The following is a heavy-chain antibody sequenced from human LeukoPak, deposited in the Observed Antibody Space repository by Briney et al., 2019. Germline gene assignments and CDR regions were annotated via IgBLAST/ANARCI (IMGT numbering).Heavy chain of an antibody. CDR3: VKDRSATYYDSRGPDY. CDR2: ISSDGRST. CDR1: GFTFSTFA. D-gene: IGHD3-22*01. Sequence: PGGSLRLSCSASGFTFSTFALHWVRQAPGKGLEYVSAISSDGRSTYYADSVKGRCTISRENSENTLHLQMSSLRIEDMAVYFCVKDRSATYYDSRGPDYWGQGTLVTVAS. V-gene: IGHV3-64*03. J-gene: IGHJ4*02.